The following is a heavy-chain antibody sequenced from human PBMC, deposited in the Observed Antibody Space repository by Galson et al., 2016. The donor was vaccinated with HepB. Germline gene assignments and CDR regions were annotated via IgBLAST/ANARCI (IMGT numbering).Heavy chain of an antibody. D-gene: IGHD2-15*01. V-gene: IGHV4-59*04. J-gene: IGHJ5*01. Sequence: SETLSLTCTVSGVSISDYYLTWIRQPPGKGLEWIGTVYYSGATFHNTSLKSRVTIFVDKSKNQLSLKLNSVTAADTAVYYCANRPWAARGWFDSWGQGALVTVSS. CDR1: GVSISDYY. CDR3: ANRPWAARGWFDS. CDR2: VYYSGAT.